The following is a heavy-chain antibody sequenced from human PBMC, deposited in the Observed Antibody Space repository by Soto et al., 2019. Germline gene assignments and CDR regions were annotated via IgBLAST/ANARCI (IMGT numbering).Heavy chain of an antibody. Sequence: GGSLRLSCAASGFTFSSYAMSWVRQAPGKGLEWVSAISGSGGSTYYADSVKGRFTISRDNSKNTLYLQMNSLRAEDTAVYYCAKDSAAAGRKSYYFDFWGQGTLVTVSS. V-gene: IGHV3-23*01. D-gene: IGHD6-13*01. CDR3: AKDSAAAGRKSYYFDF. CDR2: ISGSGGST. CDR1: GFTFSSYA. J-gene: IGHJ4*01.